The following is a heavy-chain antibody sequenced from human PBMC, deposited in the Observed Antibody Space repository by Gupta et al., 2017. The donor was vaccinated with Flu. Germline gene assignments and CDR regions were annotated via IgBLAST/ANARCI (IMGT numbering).Heavy chain of an antibody. D-gene: IGHD6-19*01. Sequence: EVQLVESGGVLVQPGGSLRLSCAASGFTFSGYWMHWVRRAPGKGLVWVSRINPDGSYTNYADSVKGRFTVSRDNGKDTLFLQMNSLRAEDTAIYYCVRGASGWIGIDYWGQGTLVTVSS. CDR1: GFTFSGYW. J-gene: IGHJ4*02. CDR3: VRGASGWIGIDY. CDR2: INPDGSYT. V-gene: IGHV3-74*01.